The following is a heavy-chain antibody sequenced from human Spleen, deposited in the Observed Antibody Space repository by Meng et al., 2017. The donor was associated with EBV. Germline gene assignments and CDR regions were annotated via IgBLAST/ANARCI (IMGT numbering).Heavy chain of an antibody. Sequence: QARLPGAGPGLVKPPETLSLTCTVSGGSVSSGSYYWGWIRQPPGKGLEWIGTIYYTGSTYYNSSLKSRVTISVDTSKSQFSLKLSSVTAADTAVYYCARSPFASGSVLDFDYWGQGTLVTVSS. CDR2: IYYTGST. D-gene: IGHD1-1*01. J-gene: IGHJ4*02. CDR3: ARSPFASGSVLDFDY. V-gene: IGHV4-39*07. CDR1: GGSVSSGSYY.